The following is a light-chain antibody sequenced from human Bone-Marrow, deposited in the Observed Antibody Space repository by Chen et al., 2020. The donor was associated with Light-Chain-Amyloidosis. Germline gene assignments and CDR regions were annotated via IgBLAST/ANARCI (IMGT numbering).Light chain of an antibody. CDR1: SSDVGGDNH. CDR3: SSYTIPNTLV. CDR2: EVT. J-gene: IGLJ1*01. Sequence: QSALTQPASVSGSPGQSITISCTGTSSDVGGDNHVSWYQQHPDKAPKLMIYEVTNRPSWVPDRFSGSTSDNTASLTISGLQTEDEADYFCSSYTIPNTLVVGGGTRVTVL. V-gene: IGLV2-14*01.